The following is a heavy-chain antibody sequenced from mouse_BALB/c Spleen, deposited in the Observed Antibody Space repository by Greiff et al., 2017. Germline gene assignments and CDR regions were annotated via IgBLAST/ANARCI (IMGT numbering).Heavy chain of an antibody. V-gene: IGHV1-4*02. D-gene: IGHD2-10*01. J-gene: IGHJ4*01. CDR2: INPSSGYT. CDR1: GYTFTSYT. CDR3: ARAYYGNYDAMDY. Sequence: VQLQQSAAELARPGASVKMSCKASGYTFTSYTMHWVKQRPGQGLEWIGYINPSSGYTEYNQKFKDKTTLTADKSSSTAYMQLSSLTSEDSAVYYCARAYYGNYDAMDYWGQGTSVTGSS.